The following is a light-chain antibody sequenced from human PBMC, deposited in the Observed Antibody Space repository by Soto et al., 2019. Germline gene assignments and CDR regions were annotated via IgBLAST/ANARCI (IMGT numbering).Light chain of an antibody. CDR1: QSVSDY. CDR3: QQRSSGIT. V-gene: IGKV3-11*01. Sequence: EIVLTQSPATLSLSPGERATLSCRASQSVSDYLVCYRQKPGQAPGLLIYDASNRATAIPARFSGSGSGTDFSLTISSLEPEDFAVYYCQQRSSGITFGQGTRLEIK. CDR2: DAS. J-gene: IGKJ5*01.